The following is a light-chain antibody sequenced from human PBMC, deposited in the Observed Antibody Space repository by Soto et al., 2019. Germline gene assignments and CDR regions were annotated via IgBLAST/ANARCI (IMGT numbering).Light chain of an antibody. CDR1: QSVSSN. Sequence: EIVMTPSPATLSVSPGERATLSCRASQSVSSNLAWYQQKPGQAPRLLIYGASTRATGIPARFSGSGSGTEFTLTISSLQYEDFALYYCQQYNNWPRTFGQGTKVDIK. J-gene: IGKJ1*01. CDR3: QQYNNWPRT. CDR2: GAS. V-gene: IGKV3-15*01.